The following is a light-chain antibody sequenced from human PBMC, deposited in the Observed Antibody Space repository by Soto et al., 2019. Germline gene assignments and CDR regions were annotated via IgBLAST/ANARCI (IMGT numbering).Light chain of an antibody. V-gene: IGKV1-33*01. CDR2: DAS. CDR1: QDISNY. Sequence: DIQMTQSPSSLSASVGDRVTITCRASQDISNYLNWYQQRPGKAPKLLIYDASNLERGVPSRFSGTRSATHFTFAITSLQPEDGATYYCQQSDSLPITFGQGTRLEI. J-gene: IGKJ5*01. CDR3: QQSDSLPIT.